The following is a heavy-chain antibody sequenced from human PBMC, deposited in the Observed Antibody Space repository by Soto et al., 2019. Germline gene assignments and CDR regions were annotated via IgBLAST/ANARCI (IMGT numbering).Heavy chain of an antibody. Sequence: EVQLLESGGGLVQPGGSLTVSCAASGFTFGAHPMSWVRLAPGKGLEWVSTISGYGGSTYYPDSLKGRFIISRDNSKNPLYLQINTLRAEDPAIYFCAKQRTTVTTSFEYWGQGTLVTVSS. V-gene: IGHV3-23*01. CDR3: AKQRTTVTTSFEY. CDR2: ISGYGGST. CDR1: GFTFGAHP. D-gene: IGHD4-17*01. J-gene: IGHJ4*02.